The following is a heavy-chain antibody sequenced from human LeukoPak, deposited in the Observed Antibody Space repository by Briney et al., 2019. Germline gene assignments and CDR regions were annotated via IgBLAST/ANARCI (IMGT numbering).Heavy chain of an antibody. CDR2: IRSKTDGGTT. D-gene: IGHD6-19*01. V-gene: IGHV3-15*01. Sequence: PGGSLRLSCAASGFTFSNAWMTWVRQAPGKGLEWVGRIRSKTDGGTTDYAAPVKGRFTISRDESKNMLYLQMNSLKTEDTAIYYCTTASGSSGWNWFDHWGQGTLVTVSS. J-gene: IGHJ5*02. CDR3: TTASGSSGWNWFDH. CDR1: GFTFSNAW.